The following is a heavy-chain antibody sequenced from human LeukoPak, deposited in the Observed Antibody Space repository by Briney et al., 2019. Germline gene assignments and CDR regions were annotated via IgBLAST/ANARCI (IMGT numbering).Heavy chain of an antibody. CDR3: ARGSRTTVTTQRLLFDY. Sequence: WASVKVSCKASGGTFSGYGISWVRQAPGQGLEWMGWISAYNGNTNYAQKLQGRVTMTTDTSTSTAYMELRSLRSDDTAVYYCARGSRTTVTTQRLLFDYWGQGTLVTVSS. CDR1: GGTFSGYG. CDR2: ISAYNGNT. D-gene: IGHD4-17*01. V-gene: IGHV1-18*01. J-gene: IGHJ4*02.